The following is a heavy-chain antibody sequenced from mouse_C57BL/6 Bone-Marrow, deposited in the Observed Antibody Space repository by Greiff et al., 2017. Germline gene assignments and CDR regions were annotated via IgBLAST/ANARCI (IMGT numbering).Heavy chain of an antibody. J-gene: IGHJ2*01. D-gene: IGHD2-2*01. V-gene: IGHV1-61*01. CDR2: IYPSDSET. CDR1: GYTFTSYW. CDR3: ARSYGYDSCYFDY. Sequence: QVQLQQPGAELVRPGSSVKLSCKASGYTFTSYWMDWVKQRPGQGLEWIGNIYPSDSETHYNQKFKDKATLTVDKSSNTAYLQLTSLTSEDSAAYYWARSYGYDSCYFDYWGQGTTLTVSS.